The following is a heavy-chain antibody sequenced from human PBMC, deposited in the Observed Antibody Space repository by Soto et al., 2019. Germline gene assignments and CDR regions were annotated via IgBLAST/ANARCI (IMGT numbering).Heavy chain of an antibody. Sequence: PGESLKISCKGSEYSFSTYWIAWVRQMPGKGLEWMGVIYPGDSDTRYSPSFQGQVTISADKSISTAHLQWSSLKASDTAMYYCARQIRHYHSWSNEYYYYGLDVWGQGTSVTVSS. V-gene: IGHV5-51*01. D-gene: IGHD3-3*01. CDR1: EYSFSTYW. J-gene: IGHJ6*02. CDR2: IYPGDSDT. CDR3: ARQIRHYHSWSNEYYYYGLDV.